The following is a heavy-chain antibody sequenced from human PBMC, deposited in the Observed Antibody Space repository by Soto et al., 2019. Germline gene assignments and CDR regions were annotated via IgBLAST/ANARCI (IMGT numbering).Heavy chain of an antibody. V-gene: IGHV4-59*01. Sequence: SETLSLTCTVSGGSISSYYWSWIRQPPGKGLEWIGYIYYSGSTNYNPSLKSRVTISVDTSKNQFSLKLSSVTAADTAVYYCARQNSVGATFHFDYWGQGTLVTVSS. J-gene: IGHJ4*02. CDR2: IYYSGST. CDR1: GGSISSYY. CDR3: ARQNSVGATFHFDY. D-gene: IGHD1-26*01.